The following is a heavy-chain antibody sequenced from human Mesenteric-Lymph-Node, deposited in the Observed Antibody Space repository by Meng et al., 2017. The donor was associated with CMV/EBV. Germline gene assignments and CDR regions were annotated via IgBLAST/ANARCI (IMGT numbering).Heavy chain of an antibody. D-gene: IGHD6-13*01. CDR3: ARGFLIAAAGDY. Sequence: CKASGYTFTGYYLHWVRQAPGQGLEWMGWISAYNGNTNYAQKLQGRVTMTTDTSTSTAYMELRSLRSDDTAVYYCARGFLIAAAGDYWGQGTLVTVSS. V-gene: IGHV1-18*04. CDR2: ISAYNGNT. J-gene: IGHJ4*02. CDR1: GYTFTGYY.